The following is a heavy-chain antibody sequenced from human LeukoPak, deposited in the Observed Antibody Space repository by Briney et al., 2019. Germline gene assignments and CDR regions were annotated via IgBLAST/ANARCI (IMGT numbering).Heavy chain of an antibody. V-gene: IGHV3-23*01. Sequence: GGSLRLSCAASGFTFRSYAMDGVRQAPGKGLEWVSSITSSGDITYYADSVKGRFTISRDNSENTLYLQMNSLRAEDTAVYYCAKENSDLLTAYDYWAREPWSPSPQ. CDR3: AKENSDLLTAYDY. J-gene: IGHJ4*02. CDR2: ITSSGDIT. CDR1: GFTFRSYA. D-gene: IGHD3-9*01.